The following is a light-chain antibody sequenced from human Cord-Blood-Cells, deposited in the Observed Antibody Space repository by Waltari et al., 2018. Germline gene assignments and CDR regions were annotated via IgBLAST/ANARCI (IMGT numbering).Light chain of an antibody. J-gene: IGLJ3*02. CDR1: SLRSYD. CDR3: NSRDSSGNHWV. Sequence: SSVLPQDPPVSLALGQTVRITFQGASLRSYDASGYQQKPGQAPVLVIYGKNNRPSGIPDRFSGSSSGNTASLTITGAQAEDEADYYCNSRDSSGNHWVFGGGTKLTVL. V-gene: IGLV3-19*01. CDR2: GKN.